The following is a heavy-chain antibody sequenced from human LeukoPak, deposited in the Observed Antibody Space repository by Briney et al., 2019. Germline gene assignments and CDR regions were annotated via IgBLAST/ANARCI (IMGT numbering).Heavy chain of an antibody. V-gene: IGHV5-51*01. Sequence: GDSLKISCKGSGYKFTSYWIGWVRQMPGKGLEWMGIIYPDDYNSRYSPSFQGQVTMPADKSISTAYLQWSSLKASDTAMYYCARLTAGDTSGYYYGVYWGQGTLVTVSS. CDR1: GYKFTSYW. J-gene: IGHJ4*02. D-gene: IGHD3-22*01. CDR3: ARLTAGDTSGYYYGVY. CDR2: IYPDDYNS.